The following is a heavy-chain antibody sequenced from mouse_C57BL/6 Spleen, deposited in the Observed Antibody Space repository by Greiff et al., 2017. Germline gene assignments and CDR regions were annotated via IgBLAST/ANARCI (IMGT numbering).Heavy chain of an antibody. CDR2: IWSGGST. CDR1: GFSLTSYG. V-gene: IGHV2-2*01. J-gene: IGHJ3*01. D-gene: IGHD4-1*01. Sequence: QVQLQQSGPGLVQPSQSLSITCTVSGFSLTSYGVHWVRQSPGKGLEWLGVIWSGGSTDYNAAFISRLSISKDNSKSHVFFKMNSLQADDAAVYYCGSRGVWDWLAYWGQGTLVTVSA. CDR3: GSRGVWDWLAY.